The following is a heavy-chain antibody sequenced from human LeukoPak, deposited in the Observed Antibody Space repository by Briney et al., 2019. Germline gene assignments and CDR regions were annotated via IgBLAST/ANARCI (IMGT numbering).Heavy chain of an antibody. J-gene: IGHJ4*02. V-gene: IGHV4-59*01. D-gene: IGHD1-26*01. Sequence: SETLSLTCTVSGGSISSYYWSWIRQPPGKGLEWIGYIYYSGSTNYNPSLKSRVTISVDTSKNQFSLKLSSVTAADTAVYYCARVKEGATTLYYFDYWGQGTLVTVSS. CDR2: IYYSGST. CDR3: ARVKEGATTLYYFDY. CDR1: GGSISSYY.